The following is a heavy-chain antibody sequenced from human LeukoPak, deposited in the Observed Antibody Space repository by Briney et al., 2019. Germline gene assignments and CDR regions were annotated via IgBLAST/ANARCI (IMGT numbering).Heavy chain of an antibody. CDR1: GFTFSSYG. D-gene: IGHD3-9*01. V-gene: IGHV3-33*01. Sequence: GGSLRLSCAASGFTFSSYGMHRVRQAPGKGLEWVAVIWYDGSNKYYADSVKGRFTISRDNSKNTLYLQMNSLRAEDTAVYYCARVNYDILTGYYTGYYYYMDVWGKGTTVTVSS. CDR2: IWYDGSNK. CDR3: ARVNYDILTGYYTGYYYYMDV. J-gene: IGHJ6*03.